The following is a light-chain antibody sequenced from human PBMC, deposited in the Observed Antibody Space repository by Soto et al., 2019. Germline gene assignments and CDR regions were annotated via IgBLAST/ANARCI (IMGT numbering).Light chain of an antibody. Sequence: AIQMTQSPASLSASVGDRVTITCRASQGIRNDLGWFQQKPGKAPNLLIYAASSLQSGVPSRFSGSGSGTDFTLTISSLQSEDFAVYYCQQYGSSPRPFGQGTKVDIK. CDR1: QGIRND. V-gene: IGKV1-6*01. CDR2: AAS. J-gene: IGKJ1*01. CDR3: QQYGSSPRP.